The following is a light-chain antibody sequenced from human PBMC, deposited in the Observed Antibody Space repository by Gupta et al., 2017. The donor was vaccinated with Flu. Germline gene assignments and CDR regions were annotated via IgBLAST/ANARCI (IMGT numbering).Light chain of an antibody. CDR3: QQYAALPT. V-gene: IGKV3-20*01. CDR2: DGS. CDR1: QYVTNNY. J-gene: IGKJ4*01. Sequence: EIVLTQSPASLSLSPGERATLSCRASQYVTNNYLAWYQQKPGQAPRLLIYDGSTGATDIPHRFRGSGSGTDFTLIINGLEPEDFAVYYCQQYAALPTFGGGTKVEI.